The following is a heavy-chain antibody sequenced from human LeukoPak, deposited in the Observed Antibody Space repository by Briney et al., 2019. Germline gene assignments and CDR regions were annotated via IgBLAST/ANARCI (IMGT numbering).Heavy chain of an antibody. CDR2: VSGNGHHT. CDR3: VKAVDSGGYNFERGANY. J-gene: IGHJ4*02. V-gene: IGHV3-23*01. D-gene: IGHD3-22*01. Sequence: GGSLRPSCAASGFTFTTYAMSWVRQASGKGLEWVSSVSGNGHHTYYADSVKGRFIISSDNSKNMVFLRMNSLRVEDTALYYCVKAVDSGGYNFERGANYWGQGTLVTVSS. CDR1: GFTFTTYA.